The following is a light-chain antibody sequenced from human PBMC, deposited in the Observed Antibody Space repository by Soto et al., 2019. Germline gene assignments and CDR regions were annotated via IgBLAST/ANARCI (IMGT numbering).Light chain of an antibody. V-gene: IGLV6-57*01. CDR3: QSYEATNQV. CDR1: SGSIASNY. CDR2: EDN. J-gene: IGLJ3*02. Sequence: NFMLTQPHSVSESPGKTVIISCTRSSGSIASNYVQWYQQRPGSSPTTVIYEDNQRPSAVPDRFSGSIDSSSNSASLTISGMETGEEADCFCQSYEATNQVFGGGTKLTVL.